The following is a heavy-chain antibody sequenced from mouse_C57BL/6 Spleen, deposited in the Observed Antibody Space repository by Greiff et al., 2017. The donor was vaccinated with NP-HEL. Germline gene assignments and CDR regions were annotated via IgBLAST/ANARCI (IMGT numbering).Heavy chain of an antibody. D-gene: IGHD2-4*01. CDR3: AYDYDSQLGGY. V-gene: IGHV1-82*01. CDR2: IYPGDGDT. Sequence: QVQLQQSGPELVKPGASVKISCKASGYAFSSSWMNWVKQRPGKGLEWIGRIYPGDGDTNYNGKFKGKATLTADKSSSTAYMQLSSLTSEDSAVYFCAYDYDSQLGGYWGQGTTLTVSS. CDR1: GYAFSSSW. J-gene: IGHJ2*01.